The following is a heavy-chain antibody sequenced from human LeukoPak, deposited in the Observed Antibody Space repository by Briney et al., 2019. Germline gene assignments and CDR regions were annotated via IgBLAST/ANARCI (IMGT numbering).Heavy chain of an antibody. Sequence: GGTLRLSCAASGITFRDYGFNWVRQAPGKGLEWVSGFRYTAGGTYYADSVKGRFTISGDTSKNTLYLQMNNLRAEDTAVYYCARADGSVWPTGEFDYWGQGTLVTVSS. CDR3: ARADGSVWPTGEFDY. D-gene: IGHD6-19*01. J-gene: IGHJ4*02. CDR2: FRYTAGGT. CDR1: GITFRDYG. V-gene: IGHV3-23*01.